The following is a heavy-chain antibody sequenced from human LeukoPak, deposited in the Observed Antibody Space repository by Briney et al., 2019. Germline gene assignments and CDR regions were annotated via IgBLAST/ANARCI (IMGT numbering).Heavy chain of an antibody. D-gene: IGHD3-22*01. CDR3: ARENYYDSSGYYHY. Sequence: GSLRLSCAASGFTFSSYWMSWVRQAPGKGLEWVANIKQDGSEKYYVDSVKGRFTISRDNAKNSLYLQMNSLRAEDTAVYYCARENYYDSSGYYHYWGQGTLVTVSS. V-gene: IGHV3-7*01. J-gene: IGHJ4*02. CDR2: IKQDGSEK. CDR1: GFTFSSYW.